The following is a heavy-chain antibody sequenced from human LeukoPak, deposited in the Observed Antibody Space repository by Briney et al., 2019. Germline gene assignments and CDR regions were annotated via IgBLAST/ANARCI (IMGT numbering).Heavy chain of an antibody. CDR3: ARVLRLGVVIMRYYGMDV. CDR2: IYTSGST. Sequence: SETLPLTCTVSGGSISSYYWSWIRQPAGKGLEWIGRIYTSGSTNYNPSLKSRVTMSVDTSKNQFSLKLSSVTAADTAVYYCARVLRLGVVIMRYYGMDVWGQGTTVTVSS. J-gene: IGHJ6*02. D-gene: IGHD3-3*01. V-gene: IGHV4-4*07. CDR1: GGSISSYY.